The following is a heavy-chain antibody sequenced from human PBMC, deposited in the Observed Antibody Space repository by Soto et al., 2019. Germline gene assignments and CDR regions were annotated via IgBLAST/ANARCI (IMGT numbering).Heavy chain of an antibody. CDR3: ARDYYGSPNY. CDR1: GFTFSSYA. CDR2: ISVSGSTT. J-gene: IGHJ4*02. V-gene: IGHV3-23*01. Sequence: GGSLRLSCAASGFTFSSYAMSWVRQAPGKGLEWVSRISVSGSTTYYADSVKGRLTISRDNAKNTLYLQMNSLRADDTAVYYCARDYYGSPNYWGQGTLVTVSS. D-gene: IGHD3-10*01.